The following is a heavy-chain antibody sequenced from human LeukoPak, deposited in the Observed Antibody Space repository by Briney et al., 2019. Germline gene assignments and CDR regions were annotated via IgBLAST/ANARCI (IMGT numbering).Heavy chain of an antibody. J-gene: IGHJ3*02. CDR2: IYTSGST. V-gene: IGHV4-61*02. D-gene: IGHD3-3*01. Sequence: PSETLSLTCTVSGGSISSGGYYWSWIRQPAGKGLEWIGRIYTSGSTNYNPSLKSRVTISVDTSKNQFSLKLSSMTAADTAVYYCARGTIFGVVSTRQMAVDAFAFDIWGQGTMVTVSS. CDR1: GGSISSGGYY. CDR3: ARGTIFGVVSTRQMAVDAFAFDI.